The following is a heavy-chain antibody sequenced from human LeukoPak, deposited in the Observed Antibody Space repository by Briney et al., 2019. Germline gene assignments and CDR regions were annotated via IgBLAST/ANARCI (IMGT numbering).Heavy chain of an antibody. J-gene: IGHJ4*02. CDR3: TTGPGYSPDWYDF. Sequence: SGGSLRLSCAVSGFTFSKAWMSWVRQTPGKGLEWVGRILSNIDGGTTDYAAPVKGRFTISRDDSKSTPYLQMNSLTTEDTAVYFCTTGPGYSPDWYDFWGQGPLVTVPS. CDR2: ILSNIDGGTT. V-gene: IGHV3-15*01. D-gene: IGHD6-19*01. CDR1: GFTFSKAW.